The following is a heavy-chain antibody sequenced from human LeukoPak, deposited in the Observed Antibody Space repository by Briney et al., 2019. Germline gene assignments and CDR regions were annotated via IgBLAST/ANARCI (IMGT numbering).Heavy chain of an antibody. CDR2: ISGNGGST. V-gene: IGHV3-23*01. Sequence: GGSLRLSCAASGFTFSSYSLTWVRQAPGKGLEWVSGISGNGGSTSYADSVKGRFTISRDNSKNTLYLQMNSLRAEDTAVYYCAKDRSSSTSCSNYWGQGTLVTVSS. CDR3: AKDRSSSTSCSNY. D-gene: IGHD2-2*01. J-gene: IGHJ4*02. CDR1: GFTFSSYS.